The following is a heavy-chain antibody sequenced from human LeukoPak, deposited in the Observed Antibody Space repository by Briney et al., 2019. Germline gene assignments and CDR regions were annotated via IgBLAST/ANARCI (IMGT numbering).Heavy chain of an antibody. J-gene: IGHJ3*02. CDR2: MYYSGSS. CDR1: GGSIRSYC. D-gene: IGHD6-13*01. Sequence: PSETLSLTCTVSGGSIRSYCWSWIRQPPGKGLEWIGYMYYSGSSNYNPSLKSRVTIVVDTSENRFSLNLSSVTAADTAVYYCARHIGSSWLDAFDIWGQGTMVTVSS. V-gene: IGHV4-59*08. CDR3: ARHIGSSWLDAFDI.